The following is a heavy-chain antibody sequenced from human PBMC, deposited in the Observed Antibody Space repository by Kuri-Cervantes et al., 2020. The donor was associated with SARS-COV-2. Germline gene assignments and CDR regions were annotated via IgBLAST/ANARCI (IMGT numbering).Heavy chain of an antibody. D-gene: IGHD1-26*01. V-gene: IGHV3-21*01. CDR1: GFTFSDYY. J-gene: IGHJ3*02. CDR2: ISSSSSYI. Sequence: GESLKISCAASGFTFSDYYMSWVRQAPGKGLEWVSSISSSSSYIYYADSVKGRFTISRDNAKNSLYLQMNSLRAEDTAVYYCAREGELRAFDIWGQGTMVTVSS. CDR3: AREGELRAFDI.